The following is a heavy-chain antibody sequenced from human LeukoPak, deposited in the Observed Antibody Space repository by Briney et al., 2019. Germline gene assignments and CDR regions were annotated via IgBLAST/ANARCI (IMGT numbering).Heavy chain of an antibody. CDR3: ATGYCSGSSCYPAFEY. D-gene: IGHD2-15*01. CDR1: GFTFSSYW. V-gene: IGHV3-74*01. CDR2: INSDGTTT. Sequence: GGSLRLSCAASGFTFSSYWLHWVRQAPGKGLAWVSRINSDGTTTSYADSVKGRFTISRDNAKNTLCLQMNSLRAEDTAVYYCATGYCSGSSCYPAFEYWGQGTLVTVFS. J-gene: IGHJ4*02.